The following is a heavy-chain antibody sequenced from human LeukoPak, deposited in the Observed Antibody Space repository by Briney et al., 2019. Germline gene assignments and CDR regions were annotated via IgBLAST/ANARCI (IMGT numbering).Heavy chain of an antibody. CDR1: GFSLSSSGVG. Sequence: SGPTLVKPTQTLTLTCTFSGFSLSSSGVGVGWIRQPPGKALECLALIYWDDDKRYSPSLKSRLTITKDTSKNEVVLTMTSMDPVVTATYYCVHCPPRSSWFHWGQGTLVTVFS. J-gene: IGHJ4*02. D-gene: IGHD6-13*01. CDR2: IYWDDDK. V-gene: IGHV2-5*02. CDR3: VHCPPRSSWFH.